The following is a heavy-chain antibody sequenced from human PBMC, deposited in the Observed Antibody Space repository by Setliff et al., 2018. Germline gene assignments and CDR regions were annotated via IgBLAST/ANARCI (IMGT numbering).Heavy chain of an antibody. CDR2: IYSGDSDT. V-gene: IGHV5-51*01. CDR1: GYSFTSYW. D-gene: IGHD3-22*01. J-gene: IGHJ4*02. CDR3: ARRRYYDSSGYYYFDY. Sequence: PGESLKISCKGSGYSFTSYWIGWVRQMPGKGLEWMGIIYSGDSDTRYSPSFQGQVTISADKSISTAYLQWSSLKASDTAMYYCARRRYYDSSGYYYFDYWGQGTLVTVSS.